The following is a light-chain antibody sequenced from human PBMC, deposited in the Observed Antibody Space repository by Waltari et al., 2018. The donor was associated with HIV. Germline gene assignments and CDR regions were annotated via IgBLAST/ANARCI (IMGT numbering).Light chain of an antibody. Sequence: ILVTQSPAPLSWSPGVRATHHCMASQSDSSNLAWYQQKPGQSPRLLIYGASTRTTGIAPRFSGSGSETEFTLTINSLQSEDFAVYYCQQYNNWPPTFGQGTKLEIK. CDR2: GAS. CDR1: QSDSSN. V-gene: IGKV3-15*01. J-gene: IGKJ2*01. CDR3: QQYNNWPPT.